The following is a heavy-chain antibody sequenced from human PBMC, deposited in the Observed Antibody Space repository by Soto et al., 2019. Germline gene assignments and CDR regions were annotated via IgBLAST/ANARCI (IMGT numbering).Heavy chain of an antibody. CDR3: ANDRIAARLDSFDY. D-gene: IGHD6-6*01. J-gene: IGHJ4*02. CDR2: ISYDGSNK. V-gene: IGHV3-30*18. Sequence: GGSLRLSCAVSGLTFSSYGMHWVRQAPGKVLEWVAVISYDGSNKYYADSVKGRFTISRDNSKNTLYLQMDSLRAEDTAVYYCANDRIAARLDSFDYWGQGTLVTVSS. CDR1: GLTFSSYG.